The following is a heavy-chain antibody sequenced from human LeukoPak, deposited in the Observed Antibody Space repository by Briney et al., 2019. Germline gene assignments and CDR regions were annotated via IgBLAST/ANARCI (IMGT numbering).Heavy chain of an antibody. CDR2: IKQDGSEK. CDR1: GFTFSTYA. Sequence: QPGRSLRLSCAASGFTFSTYALHWVSQAPGKGLEWVANIKQDGSEKYYVDSVKGRFTISRDNAKNSLYLQMNSLRAEDTAVYYCARDGTLGGRIFDYWGQGTLVTVSS. V-gene: IGHV3-7*01. CDR3: ARDGTLGGRIFDY. D-gene: IGHD3-10*01. J-gene: IGHJ4*02.